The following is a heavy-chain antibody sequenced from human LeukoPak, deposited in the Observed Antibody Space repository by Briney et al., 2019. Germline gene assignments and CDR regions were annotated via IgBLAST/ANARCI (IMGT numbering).Heavy chain of an antibody. Sequence: ASVKVFCKASGYTFTSYYMHWVRQAPGQGLEWMGIINPSGGSTSYAQKFQGRVTMTRDMSTSTVYMELSSLRSEDTAVYYCARDLNIVVVPAAIGTDYWGQGTLVTVSS. CDR2: INPSGGST. J-gene: IGHJ4*02. V-gene: IGHV1-46*01. CDR1: GYTFTSYY. D-gene: IGHD2-2*02. CDR3: ARDLNIVVVPAAIGTDY.